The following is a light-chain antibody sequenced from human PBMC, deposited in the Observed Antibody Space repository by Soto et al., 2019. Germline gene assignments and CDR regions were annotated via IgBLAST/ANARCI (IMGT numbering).Light chain of an antibody. CDR1: QSIHTS. V-gene: IGKV3D-15*01. CDR2: DST. Sequence: TQSPATLSLSPGERATLSCRASQSIHTSLAWYHQKPGQPPRLVVYDSTLRANGVPPRISGSGSGTEFTLPISSLQSEDFAVYYCQQYNSWPLTFGGGTKVDIK. CDR3: QQYNSWPLT. J-gene: IGKJ4*01.